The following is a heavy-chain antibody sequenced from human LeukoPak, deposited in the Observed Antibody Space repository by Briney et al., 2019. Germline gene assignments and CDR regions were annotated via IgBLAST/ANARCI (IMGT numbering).Heavy chain of an antibody. Sequence: GGSLRLSCTASGFTFGDYVMSWFRQAPGKGLEWVGFIRSKAYGGTTEHAASVKGRFTISRDDSKSIAYLQMNSLKTEDTAVYYCTRGSAAVASYYFDYWGQGTLVTVSS. D-gene: IGHD6-19*01. CDR2: IRSKAYGGTT. J-gene: IGHJ4*02. CDR1: GFTFGDYV. V-gene: IGHV3-49*03. CDR3: TRGSAAVASYYFDY.